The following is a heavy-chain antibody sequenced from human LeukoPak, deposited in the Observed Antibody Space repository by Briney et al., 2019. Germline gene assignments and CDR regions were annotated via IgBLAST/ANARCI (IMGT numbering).Heavy chain of an antibody. Sequence: PGGSLRLSCAASGFTFSHSGMHWVRQAPGKGLEWVALISYDGSEEYFADSVKGRFTISRDNSMNKMFLQMNSLRAEDTAVYYCARGGHDYVWGSYRYGPYYFDYWGQGTLVTVSS. CDR1: GFTFSHSG. CDR2: ISYDGSEE. D-gene: IGHD3-16*02. CDR3: ARGGHDYVWGSYRYGPYYFDY. V-gene: IGHV3-30*03. J-gene: IGHJ4*02.